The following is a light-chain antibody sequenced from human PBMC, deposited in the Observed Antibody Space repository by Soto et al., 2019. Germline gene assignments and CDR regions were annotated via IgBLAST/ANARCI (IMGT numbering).Light chain of an antibody. Sequence: DIPMTQSPSTLYASVGDRGTSGCRASQNINSWLAWYQQKPGKAPNLLIYDASILESGVPSRFSGSGSGTEFTLTINSLQPDDFATYYCQQYNSFSPWTFGQGTKVDI. V-gene: IGKV1-5*01. CDR3: QQYNSFSPWT. CDR2: DAS. J-gene: IGKJ1*01. CDR1: QNINSW.